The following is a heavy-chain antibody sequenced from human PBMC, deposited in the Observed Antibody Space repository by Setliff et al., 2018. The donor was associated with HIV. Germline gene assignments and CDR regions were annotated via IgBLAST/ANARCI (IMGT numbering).Heavy chain of an antibody. CDR2: ISSDSRTT. CDR1: GFSLSTYS. CDR3: VRDLVYYYDNSGSFYVAEYFQH. D-gene: IGHD3-22*01. V-gene: IGHV3-48*01. J-gene: IGHJ1*01. Sequence: GGSLRLSCIASGFSLSTYSMNWVRQAPGKGLEWISYISSDSRTTYYADSVKGRSTISRDDAKTSLYLQMNSLRAEDTAVYYCVRDLVYYYDNSGSFYVAEYFQHWGQGTLVTVSS.